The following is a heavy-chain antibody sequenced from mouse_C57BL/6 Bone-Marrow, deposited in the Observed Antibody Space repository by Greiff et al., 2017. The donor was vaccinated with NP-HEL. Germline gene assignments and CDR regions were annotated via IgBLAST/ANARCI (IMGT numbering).Heavy chain of an antibody. J-gene: IGHJ4*01. CDR1: GFNIKDDY. V-gene: IGHV14-4*01. CDR2: IDPENGDT. D-gene: IGHD2-4*01. Sequence: EVKLMESGAELVRPGASVKLSCTASGFNIKDDYMHWVKQRPEQGLEWIAWIDPENGDTEYASKFQGKATITADTSSNTAYLQLSSLTSEDTAVYYCTTRDYDPGAMDYWGQGTSVTVSS. CDR3: TTRDYDPGAMDY.